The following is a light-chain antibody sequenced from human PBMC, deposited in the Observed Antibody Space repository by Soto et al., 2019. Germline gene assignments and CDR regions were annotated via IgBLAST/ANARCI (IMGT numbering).Light chain of an antibody. CDR2: GAA. CDR1: HSVSSR. CDR3: QQYNSYTLT. Sequence: IQMTQSPSTLYASVRNRLTITGRASHSVSSRLAWYQQKAGEAAKLLIDGAASVESGVPSMFSGSGSGTEFTLTIRGLQPDDFATYYCQQYNSYTLTFGGGTKVDIK. V-gene: IGKV1-5*01. J-gene: IGKJ4*01.